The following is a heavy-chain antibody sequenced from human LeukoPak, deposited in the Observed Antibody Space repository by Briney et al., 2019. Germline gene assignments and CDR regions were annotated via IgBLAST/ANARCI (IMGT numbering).Heavy chain of an antibody. J-gene: IGHJ4*02. CDR3: TKGLCVSRSSPDI. Sequence: GGSLRLSCAASGFTFRQYAMTWVRQAPGKGLEWVSGINDSGSSTYYTDSVKGRFTISRDNAKNTVYLQMNNLRVEDMAIYYCTKGLCVSRSSPDIWGQRTLVTVSS. V-gene: IGHV3-23*01. CDR2: INDSGSST. CDR1: GFTFRQYA. D-gene: IGHD3-10*01.